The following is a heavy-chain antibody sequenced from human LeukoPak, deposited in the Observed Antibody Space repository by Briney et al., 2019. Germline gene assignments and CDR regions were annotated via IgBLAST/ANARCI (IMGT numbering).Heavy chain of an antibody. CDR1: GFTFSSYG. V-gene: IGHV3-30*18. D-gene: IGHD5-12*01. CDR3: AKDPGYSGYDPFSDY. J-gene: IGHJ4*02. CDR2: ISYDGSNK. Sequence: GSLRLSCAASGFTFSSYGMHWVRQAPGKGLEWVAVISYDGSNKYYADSVKGRFTISRDNSKNTLYLQMNSLRAEDTAVYYCAKDPGYSGYDPFSDYWGQGTLVIVSS.